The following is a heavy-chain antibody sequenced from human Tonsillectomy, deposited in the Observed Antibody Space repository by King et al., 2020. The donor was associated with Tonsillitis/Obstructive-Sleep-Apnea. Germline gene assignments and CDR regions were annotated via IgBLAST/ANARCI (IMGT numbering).Heavy chain of an antibody. CDR3: ARQTDTATGVTDYYGMDV. D-gene: IGHD5-18*01. V-gene: IGHV4-39*01. CDR1: GGSISSSSYY. Sequence: QLQESGPGLVKPSETLSLTCTVSGGSISSSSYYWGWIRQPPGKGLEWIGTIYYSGNTYYNPSLKSRVTISVDTSKNQFSLKLSSVTAADTAVYYCARQTDTATGVTDYYGMDVWGQGTTVTVSS. CDR2: IYYSGNT. J-gene: IGHJ6*02.